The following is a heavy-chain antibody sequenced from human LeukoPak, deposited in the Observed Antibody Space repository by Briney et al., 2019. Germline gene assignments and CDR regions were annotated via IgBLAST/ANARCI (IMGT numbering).Heavy chain of an antibody. CDR3: ARVGTGTRSFDS. Sequence: ASVKVFCKTSGYTFTTYDINWVRQAPGQGLEWMGRISAYNGYTNYGQKFQGRVTMTTDTSTNTAYMELRSLRSDDTAVYHCARVGTGTRSFDSWGQGTLVTVSS. D-gene: IGHD1/OR15-1a*01. CDR2: ISAYNGYT. V-gene: IGHV1-18*01. J-gene: IGHJ4*02. CDR1: GYTFTTYD.